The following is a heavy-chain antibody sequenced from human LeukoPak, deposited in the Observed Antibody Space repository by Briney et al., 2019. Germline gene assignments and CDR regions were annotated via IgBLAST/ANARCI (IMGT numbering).Heavy chain of an antibody. CDR2: IHRDGSTT. Sequence: GGSLRLSCAASGFTFGSYAMSWVRQAPGKGLVWVSRIHRDGSTTNYADSVKGRFTISRDNAKNTLYLQMSSLRDEDTAIYYCARARPDGSSYFDYWGQGILVTVSS. CDR3: ARARPDGSSYFDY. CDR1: GFTFGSYA. D-gene: IGHD6-6*01. J-gene: IGHJ4*02. V-gene: IGHV3-74*01.